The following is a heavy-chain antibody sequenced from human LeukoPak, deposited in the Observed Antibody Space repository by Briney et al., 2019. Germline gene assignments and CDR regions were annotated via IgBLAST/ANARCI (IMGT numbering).Heavy chain of an antibody. D-gene: IGHD1-26*01. J-gene: IGHJ4*02. CDR1: GDTFTSYG. Sequence: ASVKVSCTASGDTFTSYGISWVRQAPGQGLEWMGWISAYNGNTNYAQKLQGRVTMPTDTSTSTAYTEPRSLRSDDTAVYYCARYRSLHSDYWGQGTLVTVSS. CDR3: ARYRSLHSDY. CDR2: ISAYNGNT. V-gene: IGHV1-18*01.